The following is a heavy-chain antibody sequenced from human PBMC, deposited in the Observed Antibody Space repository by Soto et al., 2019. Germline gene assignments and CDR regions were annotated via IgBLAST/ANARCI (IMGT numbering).Heavy chain of an antibody. D-gene: IGHD3-10*01. CDR2: IFFTGTT. CDR1: GGSVSSGRYY. V-gene: IGHV4-61*01. Sequence: PSETLSLTCTVSGGSVSSGRYYWSWIRQPPGKGLQWIANIFFTGTTNYNPSLQSRVTLSVDTAKNQFSLNLTSVTAADTATYFCASSIRIVRGVRLAQPWGQGTLVTVSS. J-gene: IGHJ1*01. CDR3: ASSIRIVRGVRLAQP.